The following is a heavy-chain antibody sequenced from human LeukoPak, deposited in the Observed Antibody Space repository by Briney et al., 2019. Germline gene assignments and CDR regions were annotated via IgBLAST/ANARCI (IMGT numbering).Heavy chain of an antibody. CDR1: GFTFSSYS. V-gene: IGHV3-21*01. D-gene: IGHD6-13*01. J-gene: IGHJ6*03. CDR2: ISSSSYI. Sequence: GGSLRLSCAASGFTFSSYSMNWVRQAPGKGLEWVSSISSSSYIYYADSVKGRFTISRDNAKNSLYLQMNSLRAEDTAVYYCARGRQQHYYMDVWGKGTTVTVSS. CDR3: ARGRQQHYYMDV.